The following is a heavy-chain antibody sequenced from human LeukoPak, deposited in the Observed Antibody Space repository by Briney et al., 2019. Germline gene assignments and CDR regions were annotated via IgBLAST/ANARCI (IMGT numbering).Heavy chain of an antibody. CDR1: GFTFSNYW. V-gene: IGHV3-74*01. Sequence: PGGSLRLSCAASGFTFSNYWMHWVRQGPGKGLVWVSRINSDGSSTNYADSVKGRFTISRDNAKNTLYLQMNSLRAEDTAVHYCARPGYSYGFDYWGQGTLVTVSS. D-gene: IGHD5-18*01. CDR2: INSDGSST. CDR3: ARPGYSYGFDY. J-gene: IGHJ4*02.